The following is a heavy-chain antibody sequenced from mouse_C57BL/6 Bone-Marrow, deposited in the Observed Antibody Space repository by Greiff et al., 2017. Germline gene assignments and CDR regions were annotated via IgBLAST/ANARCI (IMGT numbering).Heavy chain of an antibody. CDR2: IDPENGDT. D-gene: IGHD1-1*01. Sequence: VQLQQSGAELVRPGASVKLSCTASGFNIKDDYMHWVKQRPEQGLEWIGWIDPENGDTEYASKFQGKATITAATSSNAAYLQLSNLTSEATAVYYCTTRGYGSVYFDYWGQGTTLTVSS. V-gene: IGHV14-4*01. J-gene: IGHJ2*01. CDR3: TTRGYGSVYFDY. CDR1: GFNIKDDY.